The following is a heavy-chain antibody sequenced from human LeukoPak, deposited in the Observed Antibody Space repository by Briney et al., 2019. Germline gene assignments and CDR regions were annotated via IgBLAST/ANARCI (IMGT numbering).Heavy chain of an antibody. J-gene: IGHJ6*02. D-gene: IGHD3-10*01. CDR3: ARARGSGSYRLSYYGMDV. V-gene: IGHV3-23*01. CDR1: GFTFSSYA. CDR2: ISGSGGST. Sequence: EGSLRLSCAASGFTFSSYAMSWVRQAPGKGLEWVSAISGSGGSTYYADSVKGRFTISRDNSKNTLYLQMNSLRAEDTAVYYCARARGSGSYRLSYYGMDVWGQGTTVTVSS.